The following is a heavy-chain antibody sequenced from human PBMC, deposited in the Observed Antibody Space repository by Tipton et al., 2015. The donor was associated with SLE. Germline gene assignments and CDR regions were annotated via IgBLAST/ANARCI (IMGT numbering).Heavy chain of an antibody. V-gene: IGHV4-4*07. D-gene: IGHD3-3*01. CDR1: GGSISSYY. CDR3: ARGSPSTIFGGAFDI. J-gene: IGHJ3*02. Sequence: TLSLTCTVSGGSISSYYWSWIRQPAGGELEWIGRIYNSGSTNYNPSLMSRVTISVDTSKNQFSLELSSVTAADTAVHYCARGSPSTIFGGAFDIWGRGTVVTVSS. CDR2: IYNSGST.